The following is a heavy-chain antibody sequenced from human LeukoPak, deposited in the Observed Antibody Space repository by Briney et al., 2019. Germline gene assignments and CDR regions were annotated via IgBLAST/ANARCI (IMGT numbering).Heavy chain of an antibody. CDR2: IGGRGGDT. D-gene: IGHD3-3*01. Sequence: GGSLRLSCAASGFTFRRSAMTWVRQAPGKGLEWVSTIGGRGGDTDYADSVKGRFIISRDSSENTLYLQLNNLRIEDTALYYCAKTSLSDPSGHYYYMDVWGKGTTVTVSS. CDR3: AKTSLSDPSGHYYYMDV. J-gene: IGHJ6*03. V-gene: IGHV3-23*01. CDR1: GFTFRRSA.